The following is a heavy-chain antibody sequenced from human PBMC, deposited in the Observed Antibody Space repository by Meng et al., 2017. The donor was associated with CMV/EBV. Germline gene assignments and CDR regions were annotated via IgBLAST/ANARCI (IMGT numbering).Heavy chain of an antibody. Sequence: GGSLRLSCAASGFTFSSYEMNWVRQAPGKGLEWVSYISSSGSTIYYADSVKGRFTISRDNAKNSLYPQMNSLRAEDTAVYYCAINACVVVPAATDYFDYWGQGTLVTVSS. J-gene: IGHJ4*02. CDR3: AINACVVVPAATDYFDY. D-gene: IGHD2-2*01. CDR2: ISSSGSTI. V-gene: IGHV3-48*03. CDR1: GFTFSSYE.